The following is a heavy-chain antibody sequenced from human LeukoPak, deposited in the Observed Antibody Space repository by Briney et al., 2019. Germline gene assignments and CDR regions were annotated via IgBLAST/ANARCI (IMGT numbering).Heavy chain of an antibody. J-gene: IGHJ6*04. D-gene: IGHD3-10*01. V-gene: IGHV4-39*01. CDR1: GGSISSYY. CDR3: ARQLKYYYGSGSGRMGVDV. CDR2: IYYSGST. Sequence: SETLSLTCTVSGGSISSYYWGWIRQPPGKGLEWIGNIYYSGSTYYNPSLKSRVTISVDTSKKQFSLKLSSVTAADTAVYFCARQLKYYYGSGSGRMGVDVWGKGTTVTISS.